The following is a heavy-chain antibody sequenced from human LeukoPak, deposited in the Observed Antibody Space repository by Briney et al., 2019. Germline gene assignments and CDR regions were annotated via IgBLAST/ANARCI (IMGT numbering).Heavy chain of an antibody. CDR3: AREVSVPYYDFWSGYSAFDI. CDR1: GGSISSGDYY. D-gene: IGHD3-3*01. J-gene: IGHJ3*02. Sequence: SETLSLTCTVSGGSISSGDYYWSWIRPPPGKGLEWIGYIYYSGSTYYNPSLKSRVTISVDTSKNQFSLKLSSVTAADTAVYYCAREVSVPYYDFWSGYSAFDIWGQGTMVTVSS. V-gene: IGHV4-30-4*01. CDR2: IYYSGST.